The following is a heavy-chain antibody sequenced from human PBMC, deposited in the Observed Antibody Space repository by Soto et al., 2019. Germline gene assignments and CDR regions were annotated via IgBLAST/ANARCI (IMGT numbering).Heavy chain of an antibody. CDR2: ISGSGGST. CDR1: GFTFSSYA. Sequence: GGSLRLSCAASGFTFSSYAMSWVRQAPGKGLEWVSAISGSGGSTYYADSVKGRFTISRDNSKNTLYLQMNSLRAEDTAVYYCAKTLPRSSWLAPNFFDYWGQGTLVTVSS. J-gene: IGHJ4*02. V-gene: IGHV3-23*01. D-gene: IGHD6-13*01. CDR3: AKTLPRSSWLAPNFFDY.